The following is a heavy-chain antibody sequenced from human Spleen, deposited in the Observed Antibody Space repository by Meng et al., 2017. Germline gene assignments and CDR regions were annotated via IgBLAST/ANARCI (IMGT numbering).Heavy chain of an antibody. CDR2: VSWNGGRT. CDR1: GFTFDDYG. V-gene: IGHV3-20*04. D-gene: IGHD2-2*01. CDR3: ARGKYRYDHYFDS. Sequence: GESLKISCTASGFTFDDYGMSWVRQAPGKGLEWVSGVSWNGGRTGYADSVQGRFTISRDNAKNFLYLQMNSLRAEDTALYFCARGKYRYDHYFDSWGQGTLVTVSS. J-gene: IGHJ4*02.